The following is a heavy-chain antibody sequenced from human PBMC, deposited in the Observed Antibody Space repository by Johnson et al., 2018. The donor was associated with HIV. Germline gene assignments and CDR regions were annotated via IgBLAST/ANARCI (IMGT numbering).Heavy chain of an antibody. CDR1: GFTFSTTW. Sequence: VQLVESGGGLVQPGGSLRLSCVASGFTFSTTWMNWVRQAPGKGLEWVANIKEDGSQKYYVDSVRGRFTISRDNAKNSLYLQMNTLRAEDTALYYWARGGVVHDGFDIRGRGTMVTVSS. CDR2: IKEDGSQK. V-gene: IGHV3-7*02. CDR3: ARGGVVHDGFDI. D-gene: IGHD2-8*01. J-gene: IGHJ3*02.